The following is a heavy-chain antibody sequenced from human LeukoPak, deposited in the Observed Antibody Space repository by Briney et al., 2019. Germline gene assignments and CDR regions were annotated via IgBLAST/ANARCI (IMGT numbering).Heavy chain of an antibody. CDR2: IYYSGST. J-gene: IGHJ4*02. CDR1: GGSVSSGSYY. Sequence: SSETLSLTCTVSGGSVSSGSYYWSWIRHPPGKGLEWIGYIYYSGSTNYNPSLKSRVTISVDTSKNQFSLKLSSVTAADTAVYYCARVGGLAAALFDYWGQGTLVTVSS. V-gene: IGHV4-61*01. CDR3: ARVGGLAAALFDY. D-gene: IGHD6-13*01.